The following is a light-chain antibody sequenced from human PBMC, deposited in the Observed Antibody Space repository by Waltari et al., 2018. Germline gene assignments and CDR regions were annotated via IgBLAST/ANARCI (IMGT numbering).Light chain of an antibody. CDR2: RTS. Sequence: QTVVTQEPSLTVSPGGTVTLTCASSTGAVTSGYSPNWFQQKPGQAPRALIYRTSNKHPWTPARFSGSLLGGKAALTLSGVQPEDEAEYYCLLYYGGAWVFGGGTKLTVL. CDR1: TGAVTSGYS. CDR3: LLYYGGAWV. V-gene: IGLV7-43*01. J-gene: IGLJ3*02.